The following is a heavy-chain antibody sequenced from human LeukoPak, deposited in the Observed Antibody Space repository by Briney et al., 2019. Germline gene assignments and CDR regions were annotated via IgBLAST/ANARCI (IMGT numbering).Heavy chain of an antibody. CDR2: ISYDGSNK. V-gene: IGHV3-30-3*01. J-gene: IGHJ4*02. Sequence: GRSLRLSCAASGFTFSSYAMHWVRQAPGKGLEWVAVISYDGSNKYYADSVKGRFTISRDNSKNTLYLQMNSLRAEDTAVYCCARELPFVDWGQGTLVTVSS. D-gene: IGHD2-21*01. CDR1: GFTFSSYA. CDR3: ARELPFVD.